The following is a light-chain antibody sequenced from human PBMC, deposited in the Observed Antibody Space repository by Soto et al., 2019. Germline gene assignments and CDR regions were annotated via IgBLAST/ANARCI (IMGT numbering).Light chain of an antibody. CDR1: NSNIGSNS. Sequence: QSVLTQPPSASGTPGQRVTISCSGSNSNIGSNSVTWYQQLPGTAPKVFIYSSSQRPSGVPDRFSGSKSGTSASLAISGLQSADDADYYCAAWDDSLNGVLFGGGTKLTVL. J-gene: IGLJ2*01. CDR3: AAWDDSLNGVL. V-gene: IGLV1-44*01. CDR2: SSS.